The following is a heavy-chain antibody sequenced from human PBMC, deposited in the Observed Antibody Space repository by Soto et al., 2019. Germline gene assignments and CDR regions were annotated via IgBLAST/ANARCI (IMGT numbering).Heavy chain of an antibody. CDR1: GLTFTSSA. D-gene: IGHD3-22*01. CDR3: AASSPRYYYDSSAV. CDR2: IVVGSGNT. Sequence: ASVKVSCKASGLTFTSSAVQWVRQARGQRLEWIGWIVVGSGNTNYAQKFQERVTITRDMSTSTAYMELSSLRSEDTAVYYCAASSPRYYYDSSAVWGQGTTVTVSS. V-gene: IGHV1-58*01. J-gene: IGHJ6*02.